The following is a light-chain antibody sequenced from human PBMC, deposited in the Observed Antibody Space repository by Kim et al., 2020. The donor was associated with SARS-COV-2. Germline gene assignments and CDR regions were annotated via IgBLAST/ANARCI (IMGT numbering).Light chain of an antibody. CDR2: GAS. CDR3: QQYKDWPYT. CDR1: QNIGNA. Sequence: SVSPGEIVTLSCKSSQNIGNALAWSQQKPGQPPRNLIYGASTRASGVPARFSGSGTGTEFTLTISSLQSEDVAVYFCQQYKDWPYTFGQGTKLEI. J-gene: IGKJ2*01. V-gene: IGKV3-15*01.